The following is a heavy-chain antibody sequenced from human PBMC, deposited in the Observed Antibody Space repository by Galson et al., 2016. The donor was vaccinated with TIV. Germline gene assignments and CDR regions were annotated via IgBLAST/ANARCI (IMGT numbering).Heavy chain of an antibody. Sequence: SVKVSCKASGNIFTRDYVHWVRQAPGQGLEWMGVIDPTYGGTTFAQKFQALVTMTRDTSTSTVYTEVSGLTSDDTAVYYCIRDLGRLRDFWGQGTLVTVSS. V-gene: IGHV1-46*03. D-gene: IGHD7-27*01. J-gene: IGHJ4*02. CDR3: IRDLGRLRDF. CDR1: GNIFTRDY. CDR2: IDPTYGGT.